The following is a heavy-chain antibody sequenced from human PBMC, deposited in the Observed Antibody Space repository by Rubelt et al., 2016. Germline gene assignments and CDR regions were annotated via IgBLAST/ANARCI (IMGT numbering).Heavy chain of an antibody. V-gene: IGHV4-34*02. Sequence: QVQLQQWGAGLLKPSETLSLICAVYGASFSDYYWTWLRQPPGKGLEWIGEISHSGTTYYNPSLKRRATISVDPSRDQFALKLNSMTAANTAVYYCARIRRGSGKRNLLFDYWGQGTLVTVSS. D-gene: IGHD3-10*01. CDR3: ARIRRGSGKRNLLFDY. J-gene: IGHJ4*02. CDR2: ISHSGTT. CDR1: GASFSDYY.